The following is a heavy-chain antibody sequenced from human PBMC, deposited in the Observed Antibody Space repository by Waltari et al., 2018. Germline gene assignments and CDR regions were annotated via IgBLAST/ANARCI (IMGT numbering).Heavy chain of an antibody. D-gene: IGHD3-3*01. J-gene: IGHJ3*02. CDR1: GFTFGDYA. Sequence: EVQLVESGGGLVQPGRSLRLSCTASGFTFGDYAMRWVRQAPGKGLGWVGFIRSKAYGGTTEDAASVKGRFTISRDDSKSIAYLQMNSLKTEDTAVYYCTRELTIVGVVIIEYAFDIWGQGTMVTVSS. V-gene: IGHV3-49*04. CDR2: IRSKAYGGTT. CDR3: TRELTIVGVVIIEYAFDI.